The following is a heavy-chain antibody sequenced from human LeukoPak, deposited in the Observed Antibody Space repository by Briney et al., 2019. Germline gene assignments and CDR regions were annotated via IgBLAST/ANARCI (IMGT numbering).Heavy chain of an antibody. CDR2: INPNSGGT. J-gene: IGHJ3*02. CDR1: GYTFTGYY. D-gene: IGHD3-22*01. V-gene: IGHV1-2*02. Sequence: ASVKVSCKASGYTFTGYYMHWVRQAPGQGLEWMGWINPNSGGTNYAQKFRGRVTMTRDTSISTAYMELSRLRSDDTAVYYCASPLIGDDAFDIWGQGTMVTVSS. CDR3: ASPLIGDDAFDI.